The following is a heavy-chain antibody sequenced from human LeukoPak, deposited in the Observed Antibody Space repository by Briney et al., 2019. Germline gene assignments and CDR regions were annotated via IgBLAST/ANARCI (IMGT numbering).Heavy chain of an antibody. CDR3: AKGIHLSLSENDY. CDR2: ISGGGGTT. CDR1: GFILRNYA. V-gene: IGHV3-23*01. D-gene: IGHD5-18*01. J-gene: IGHJ4*02. Sequence: GGSLRLSCAASGFILRNYAMTWVRQAPGKGLEWVSGISGGGGTTNYADSVKGRFTISRDNSKNTVFLQTNSLRAEDTAIYYCAKGIHLSLSENDYWGQGTLVTVSS.